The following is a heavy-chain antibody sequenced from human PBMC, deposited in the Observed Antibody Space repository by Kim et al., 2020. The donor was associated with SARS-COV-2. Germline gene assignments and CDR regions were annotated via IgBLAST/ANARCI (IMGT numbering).Heavy chain of an antibody. CDR1: GFTFSSYG. V-gene: IGHV3-30*18. CDR3: AKDRGFHYYDSSGYYNGYDY. Sequence: GGSLRLSCAASGFTFSSYGMHWVRQAPGKGLEWVAVISYDGSNKYYADSVKGRFTISRDNSKNTLYLQMNSLRAEDTAVYYCAKDRGFHYYDSSGYYNGYDYWGQGTLVTVSS. J-gene: IGHJ4*02. D-gene: IGHD3-22*01. CDR2: ISYDGSNK.